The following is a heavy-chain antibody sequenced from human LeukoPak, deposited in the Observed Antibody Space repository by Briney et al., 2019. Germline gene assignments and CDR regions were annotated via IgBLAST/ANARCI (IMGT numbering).Heavy chain of an antibody. J-gene: IGHJ4*02. D-gene: IGHD3-22*01. Sequence: GGALRLSCAASGFTFSGFWMHWVRQAPGKGLVWLSRISIDGSITNYVDSVKSRFTISRDNAKNTVFLQMNSLRAEDTAVYYCARGSGYYDSSGYCGYWGQGTLVTVS. CDR1: GFTFSGFW. CDR3: ARGSGYYDSSGYCGY. V-gene: IGHV3-74*01. CDR2: ISIDGSIT.